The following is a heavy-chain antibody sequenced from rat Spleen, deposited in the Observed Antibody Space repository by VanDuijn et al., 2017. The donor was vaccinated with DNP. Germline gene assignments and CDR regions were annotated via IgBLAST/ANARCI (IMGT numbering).Heavy chain of an antibody. D-gene: IGHD1-1*01. CDR3: ARGGYYYSATYWYFDF. J-gene: IGHJ1*01. Sequence: EVLVVDSGGGLVQPGGSLRLSCAASGFTFSDYYMSWVRQAPTTGLEWVASISYDGGSTYYRDSVKGRFTISRDNTKSSLYLQMDSLRSEDTATYYCARGGYYYSATYWYFDFWGPGTMVSVSS. V-gene: IGHV5-20*01. CDR1: GFTFSDYY. CDR2: ISYDGGST.